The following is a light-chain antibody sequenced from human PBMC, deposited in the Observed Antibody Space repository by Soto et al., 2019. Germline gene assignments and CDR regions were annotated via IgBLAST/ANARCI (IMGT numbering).Light chain of an antibody. V-gene: IGKV3-20*01. CDR3: QQYDNFPQT. CDR2: RIY. Sequence: ETLLTQSPGTLSLSPGEIATLSFSASEALGRNYLAWYQQKPGQAPRLLIHRIYIRAAGIPDRFTGSASGTDFTPTISRLEPEDFAVYYCQQYDNFPQTFGQGTKVDIK. CDR1: EALGRNY. J-gene: IGKJ1*01.